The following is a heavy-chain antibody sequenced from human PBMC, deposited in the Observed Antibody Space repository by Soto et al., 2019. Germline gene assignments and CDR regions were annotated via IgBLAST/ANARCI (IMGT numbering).Heavy chain of an antibody. Sequence: QVQLQQWGAGLLKPSETLSLTCAVYGGSFSGYYWSWIRQPPGKGLAWIGEINHSGSTNYNPSLKSRVTISACTSKNQCSLKLCSVTSADSDVYYCARAPSGSYTSFDYWGQRPLVTVAS. CDR1: GGSFSGYY. D-gene: IGHD3-10*01. J-gene: IGHJ4*02. V-gene: IGHV4-34*01. CDR2: INHSGST. CDR3: ARAPSGSYTSFDY.